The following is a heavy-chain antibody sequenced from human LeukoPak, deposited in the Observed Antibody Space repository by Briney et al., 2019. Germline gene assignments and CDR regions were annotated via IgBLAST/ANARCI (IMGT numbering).Heavy chain of an antibody. J-gene: IGHJ4*02. CDR3: AKVTRTTNY. V-gene: IGHV3-23*01. Sequence: PGGSLRLSCAVSGLTFSNHALSWVRQAPGKGLEWVSAISGRDESTYYADSVKGRFTISRDNSKSTLYLQMSSLRAEDTAVYHCAKVTRTTNYWGQGTLVTVSS. CDR2: ISGRDEST. CDR1: GLTFSNHA. D-gene: IGHD1-1*01.